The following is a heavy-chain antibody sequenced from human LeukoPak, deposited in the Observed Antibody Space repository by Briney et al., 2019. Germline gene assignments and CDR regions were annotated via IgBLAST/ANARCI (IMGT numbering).Heavy chain of an antibody. D-gene: IGHD4-17*01. J-gene: IGHJ4*02. CDR3: AKERAGTTAFDY. CDR2: ISGSGGST. CDR1: GFTFSSYA. Sequence: GRSLRLSCAASGFTFSSYAMHWVRQAPGKGLDWVSLISGSGGSTYYADSVKGRFTISRDNSKNTLYLQMNNLRVEDTAVYYCAKERAGTTAFDYWGQGTLVTVSS. V-gene: IGHV3-23*01.